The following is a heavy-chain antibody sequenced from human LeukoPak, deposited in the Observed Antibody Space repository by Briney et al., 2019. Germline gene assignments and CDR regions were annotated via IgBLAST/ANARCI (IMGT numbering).Heavy chain of an antibody. D-gene: IGHD3-3*01. V-gene: IGHV3-48*03. CDR1: GFTFSSYE. Sequence: PGGSLRLSCAASGFTFSSYEMNWVRQAPGKGLEWVSYISSSGSTIYYADSVKGRFTISRDNAKISLYLQMNSLRAEDTAVYYCARDAGDFWGGYPFYYYYYGMDVWGQGTTVTVSS. CDR2: ISSSGSTI. J-gene: IGHJ6*02. CDR3: ARDAGDFWGGYPFYYYYYGMDV.